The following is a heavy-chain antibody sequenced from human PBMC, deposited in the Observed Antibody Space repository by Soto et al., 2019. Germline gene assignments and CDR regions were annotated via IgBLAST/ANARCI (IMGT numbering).Heavy chain of an antibody. J-gene: IGHJ4*02. D-gene: IGHD2-8*02. Sequence: SETLSLTCAVYDGSFSGYYWSWIRQPPGKGLEWIGEINHSGNINYNPSLKSRVTISVDTSKNQFSLKLRSVTAADTAIYYCARGNGLILVGQGAGTDKYYFDSWSQAPLVT. CDR2: INHSGNI. CDR3: ARGNGLILVGQGAGTDKYYFDS. V-gene: IGHV4-34*01. CDR1: DGSFSGYY.